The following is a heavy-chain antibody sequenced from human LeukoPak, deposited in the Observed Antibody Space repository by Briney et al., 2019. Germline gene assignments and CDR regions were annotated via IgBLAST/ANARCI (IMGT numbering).Heavy chain of an antibody. CDR2: ISAYNGNT. Sequence: ASVKVSCKASGYAFTSYGISWVRQAPGQGLEWMGWISAYNGNTNYAQKFQGRVTITADESTSTAYMELSSLRSEDTAVYYCARGEQLLDYWGQGTLVTVSS. J-gene: IGHJ4*02. CDR1: GYAFTSYG. D-gene: IGHD1-26*01. CDR3: ARGEQLLDY. V-gene: IGHV1-18*01.